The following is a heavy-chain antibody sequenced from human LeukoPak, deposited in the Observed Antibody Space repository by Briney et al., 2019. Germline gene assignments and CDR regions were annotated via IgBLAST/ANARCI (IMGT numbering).Heavy chain of an antibody. D-gene: IGHD3-10*01. Sequence: SETLSLTCAVSGGSISSGGYSWSWIRQPPGKGREWIGYIYHSGSTYYNPSLKSRVTISVDRSKNQFSLKLSSVTAADTAVYYCAREGRVRGVIDYWGQGTLVTVSS. CDR3: AREGRVRGVIDY. CDR1: GGSISSGGYS. V-gene: IGHV4-30-2*01. J-gene: IGHJ4*02. CDR2: IYHSGST.